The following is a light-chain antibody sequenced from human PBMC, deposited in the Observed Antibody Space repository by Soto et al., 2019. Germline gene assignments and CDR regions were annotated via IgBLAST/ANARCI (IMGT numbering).Light chain of an antibody. CDR3: QRYGNVPFI. V-gene: IGKV1-27*01. Sequence: DIQLTQSPSSVSASVGDRVTISCRASQGISNYLAWYQQKPGKVPRLLIKGASTLQSGVPSRFSGSESGTYFTLTISSLQPEDVAVYYCQRYGNVPFIFGQGTRVEI. CDR1: QGISNY. J-gene: IGKJ1*01. CDR2: GAS.